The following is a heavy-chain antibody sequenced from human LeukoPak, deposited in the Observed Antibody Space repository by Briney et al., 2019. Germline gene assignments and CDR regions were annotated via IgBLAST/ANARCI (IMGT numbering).Heavy chain of an antibody. CDR3: ARDGGGGRDAFDI. V-gene: IGHV4-31*03. CDR2: IYYSGST. D-gene: IGHD3-16*01. CDR1: GGSISSGGYY. Sequence: SQTLSHTCTVSGGSISSGGYYWSWIRQHPGKGLEWIGYIYYSGSTYYNPSLKSRVTISVDTSKNQFSLKLSSVTAADTAVYYCARDGGGGRDAFDIWGQGTMVTVSS. J-gene: IGHJ3*02.